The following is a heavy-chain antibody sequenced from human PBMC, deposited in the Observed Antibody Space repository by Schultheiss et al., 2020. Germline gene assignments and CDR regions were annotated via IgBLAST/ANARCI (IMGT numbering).Heavy chain of an antibody. D-gene: IGHD4-17*01. CDR2: IYHSGST. Sequence: SETLSLTCAVSGGSISSSNWWSWVRQPPGKGLEWIGEIYHSGSTNYNPSLKSRVTISVDKSKNQFSLKLSSVTAADTAVYYCAREGGYGDYGFDYWGQGILVTVPS. CDR1: GGSISSSNW. CDR3: AREGGYGDYGFDY. J-gene: IGHJ4*02. V-gene: IGHV4-4*02.